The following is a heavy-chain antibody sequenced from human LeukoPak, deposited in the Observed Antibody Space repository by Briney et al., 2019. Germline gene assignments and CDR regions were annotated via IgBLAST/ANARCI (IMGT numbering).Heavy chain of an antibody. CDR2: ISAYNGNT. Sequence: ASVKVSCKASGYTFTSYGISWVRQAPGQGLEWMGWISAYNGNTNYAQKLQGRVTMTTDTSTSTAYMELRSLRSDDTAVYYCARADIVATIYYYYYAMYVWGQGTTVTVSS. J-gene: IGHJ6*02. CDR3: ARADIVATIYYYYYAMYV. V-gene: IGHV1-18*01. CDR1: GYTFTSYG. D-gene: IGHD5-12*01.